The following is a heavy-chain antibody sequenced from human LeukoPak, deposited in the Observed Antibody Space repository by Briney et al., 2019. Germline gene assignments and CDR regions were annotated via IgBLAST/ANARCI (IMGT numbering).Heavy chain of an antibody. D-gene: IGHD6-19*01. V-gene: IGHV4-34*01. Sequence: SETLSLTCAVYGGSFSGYYWSWIRQPPGKGLEWIGEINHSGSTNYNPSLKSRVTISVDTSKNQFSLELSSVTAADTAVYYCARDTPGIAVAGTGSAFDIWGQGTVVTVSS. CDR1: GGSFSGYY. CDR2: INHSGST. CDR3: ARDTPGIAVAGTGSAFDI. J-gene: IGHJ3*02.